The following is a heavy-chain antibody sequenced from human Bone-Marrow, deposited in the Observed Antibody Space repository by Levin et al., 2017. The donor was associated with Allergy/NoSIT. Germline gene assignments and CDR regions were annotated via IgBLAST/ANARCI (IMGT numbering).Heavy chain of an antibody. CDR3: ARGDSSGCPDY. CDR2: ISMSGNYK. J-gene: IGHJ4*02. D-gene: IGHD3-22*01. CDR1: GFTFSDHF. V-gene: IGHV3-11*05. Sequence: GGSLRLSCQASGFTFSDHFMNWIRQAPGKGPEWVSYISMSGNYKNHADSVKGRFTTSRDNAKNTLYLQMNSLRPEDTAVYYCARGDSSGCPDYWGQGTLVTVSS.